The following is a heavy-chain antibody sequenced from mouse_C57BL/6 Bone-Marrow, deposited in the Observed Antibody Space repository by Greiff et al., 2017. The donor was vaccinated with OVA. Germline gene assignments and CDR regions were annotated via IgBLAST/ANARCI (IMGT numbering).Heavy chain of an antibody. V-gene: IGHV1-4*01. CDR1: GYTFTSYT. CDR2: INPSSGYT. D-gene: IGHD2-3*01. Sequence: VQLQESGAELARPGASVKMSCKASGYTFTSYTMHWAKQRPGQGLEWIGYINPSSGYTKYNQKFKDKATLTADKSSSTAYMQLSSLTSEDSAVYYCARRRDGAMDYWGQGTSVTVSS. J-gene: IGHJ4*01. CDR3: ARRRDGAMDY.